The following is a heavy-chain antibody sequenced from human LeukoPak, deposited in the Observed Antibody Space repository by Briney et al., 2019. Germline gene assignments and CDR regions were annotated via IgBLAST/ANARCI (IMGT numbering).Heavy chain of an antibody. CDR3: ARRGAWSSGYQGTTYYMDV. J-gene: IGHJ6*03. CDR1: GFTFNTHS. V-gene: IGHV3-48*01. CDR2: ISSSSSPI. D-gene: IGHD3-22*01. Sequence: GGSLRLSCAASGFTFNTHSINWVRQAPGKGLEWVSYISSSSSPIYYADSVKGRFTISRDNAKNSLYLQMNSLRAEDTAVYYCARRGAWSSGYQGTTYYMDVWGKGTTVTVSS.